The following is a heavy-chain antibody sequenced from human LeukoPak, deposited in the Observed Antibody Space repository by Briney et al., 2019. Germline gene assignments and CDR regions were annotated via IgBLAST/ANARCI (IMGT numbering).Heavy chain of an antibody. D-gene: IGHD3-16*01. V-gene: IGHV1-24*01. CDR1: GYTLTELS. CDR3: ATRRILGMTDAFDI. CDR2: FDPEDGET. Sequence: ASVKVSCKVSGYTLTELSMHWVRQAPGKGLEWMGGFDPEDGETIYAQKFQGRVTMTEDTSTDTAYMELSSLRSEDTAVYYCATRRILGMTDAFDIWGQGTMVTVSS. J-gene: IGHJ3*02.